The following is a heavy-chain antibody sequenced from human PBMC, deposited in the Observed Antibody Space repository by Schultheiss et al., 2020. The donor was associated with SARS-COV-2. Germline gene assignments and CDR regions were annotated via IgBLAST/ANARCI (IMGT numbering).Heavy chain of an antibody. CDR1: GGTFSSYA. J-gene: IGHJ4*02. CDR3: ARGNCSGGSCYSYDFDY. Sequence: SVKVSCKASGGTFSSYAISWVRQAPGQGLEWMGGIIPIFGTANYAQKFQGRVTITADESTSTAYMELSSLRSEDTAVYYCARGNCSGGSCYSYDFDYWGQGTLVTVSS. V-gene: IGHV1-69*13. D-gene: IGHD2-15*01. CDR2: IIPIFGTA.